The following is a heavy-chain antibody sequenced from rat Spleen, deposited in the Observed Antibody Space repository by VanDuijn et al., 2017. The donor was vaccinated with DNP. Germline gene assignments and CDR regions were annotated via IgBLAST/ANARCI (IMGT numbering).Heavy chain of an antibody. V-gene: IGHV5-46*01. D-gene: IGHD3-2*01. CDR3: TRDRPTDY. CDR2: ISTSGGST. J-gene: IGHJ2*01. Sequence: EVQLVESGGGLVQPGRSMKLSCAASGFTFSSFPMAWVRQAPTKGLEWVATISTSGGSTYYRDSVKGRFTISRDNAKSTLYLQMNSLRSEDTATYYCTRDRPTDYWGQGVMVTVSS. CDR1: GFTFSSFP.